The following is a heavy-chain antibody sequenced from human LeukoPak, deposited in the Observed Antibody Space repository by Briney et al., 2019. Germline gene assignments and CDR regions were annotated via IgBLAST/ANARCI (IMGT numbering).Heavy chain of an antibody. CDR2: ISGSGGST. V-gene: IGHV3-23*01. CDR3: ATSYDILTGFDY. CDR1: GFTFSSYA. J-gene: IGHJ4*02. D-gene: IGHD3-9*01. Sequence: PGGSLRLSCAASGFTFSSYAMSWVRQAPGKGLEWVSAISGSGGSTYYADSVKGRFTISRDNSENTLYLQMNSLRAEDTAVYYCATSYDILTGFDYWGQGTLVTVSS.